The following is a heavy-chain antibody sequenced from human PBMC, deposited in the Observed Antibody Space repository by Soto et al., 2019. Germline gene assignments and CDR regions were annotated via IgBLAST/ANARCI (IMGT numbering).Heavy chain of an antibody. J-gene: IGHJ4*02. V-gene: IGHV3-30*04. D-gene: IGHD3-22*01. CDR3: ATGAAFYYDTSRF. CDR2: ITQDGRNQ. Sequence: QVHLVESGGGVVQPGWSLRLSCAASGFTFSSFPIHWIRQAPGKGLERVAVITQDGRNQFYADSVRGRFIISRDNSMNSMYLQVNTLTTEDTAVYYGATGAAFYYDTSRFWGQGTLVTVSS. CDR1: GFTFSSFP.